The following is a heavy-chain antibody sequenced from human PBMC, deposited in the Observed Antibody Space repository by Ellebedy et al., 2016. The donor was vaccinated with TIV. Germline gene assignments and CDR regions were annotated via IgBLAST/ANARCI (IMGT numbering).Heavy chain of an antibody. Sequence: GGSLRLSXAASGFTFSNHWMNWVRQAPEKGLEWVATTNQDGSEKTYVDSVKGRFTISRDNAKNSLYLQMNSLRDEDTAVYYCVRKLGVTSFDYWGQGTLVTVSS. V-gene: IGHV3-7*01. D-gene: IGHD2-21*02. CDR3: VRKLGVTSFDY. CDR2: TNQDGSEK. J-gene: IGHJ4*02. CDR1: GFTFSNHW.